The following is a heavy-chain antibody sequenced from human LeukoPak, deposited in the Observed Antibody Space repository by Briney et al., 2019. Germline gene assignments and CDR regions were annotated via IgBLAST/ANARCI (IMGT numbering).Heavy chain of an antibody. CDR1: GGTFSSYA. J-gene: IGHJ4*02. CDR3: ASSTNGPHYFDY. CDR2: IIPIFGTA. Sequence: GASVKVSCKSSGGTFSSYAISWVRQAPGQGLEWMGGIIPIFGTANYAQKFQGRVTITADKFTSTAYMELSSLRSEDTAVYYCASSTNGPHYFDYWGQGTLVTVSS. V-gene: IGHV1-69*06. D-gene: IGHD2-8*01.